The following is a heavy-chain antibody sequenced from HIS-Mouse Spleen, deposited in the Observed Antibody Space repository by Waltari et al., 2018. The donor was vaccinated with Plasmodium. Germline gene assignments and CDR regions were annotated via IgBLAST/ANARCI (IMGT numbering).Heavy chain of an antibody. D-gene: IGHD4-17*01. J-gene: IGHJ4*02. CDR2: INHSGST. V-gene: IGHV4-34*01. CDR1: GGSFSGYY. Sequence: QVQLQQWGAGLLKPSETLSLTCAVYGGSFSGYYWSWIRQPPGKGLEWIGEINHSGSTNSNPSLKSLVTISVDTSKNQFSLKLSSVTAADTAVYYCARTGDYGGNSWGQGTLVTVSS. CDR3: ARTGDYGGNS.